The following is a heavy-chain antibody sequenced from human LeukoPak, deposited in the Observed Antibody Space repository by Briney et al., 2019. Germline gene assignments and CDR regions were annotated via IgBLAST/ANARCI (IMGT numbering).Heavy chain of an antibody. V-gene: IGHV3-33*05. D-gene: IGHD6-19*01. CDR2: ILFDGGNK. CDR3: ARGREQWLISDVAVWYFDL. J-gene: IGHJ2*01. CDR1: GFTFSSFG. Sequence: GGSLRLSCAASGFTFSSFGMHWVRQAPGKGLEWVASILFDGGNKNYADSVKGRFTISRDNSNNTLYLQMNSLRFDDTAVYYCARGREQWLISDVAVWYFDLWGRGTLLTVSS.